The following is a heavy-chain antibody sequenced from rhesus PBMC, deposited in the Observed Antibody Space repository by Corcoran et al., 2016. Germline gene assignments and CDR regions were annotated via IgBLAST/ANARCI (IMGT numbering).Heavy chain of an antibody. CDR1: GYSISSGYD. CDR3: AREYGSIFDY. CDR2: IYGSSGST. Sequence: QVQLQESGPGVVKPSETLSLTCAVSGYSISSGYDWSWIRQPPGKGLEWIWYIYGSSGSTNYNPSLKNRVTISKDTSKNQFSLKLSSVTAADTAVYYCAREYGSIFDYWGQGVLVTVSS. V-gene: IGHV4-76*01. D-gene: IGHD4-29*01. J-gene: IGHJ4*01.